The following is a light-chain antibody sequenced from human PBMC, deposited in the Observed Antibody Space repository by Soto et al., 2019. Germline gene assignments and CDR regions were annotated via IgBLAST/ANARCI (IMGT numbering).Light chain of an antibody. CDR1: SSNIGGNT. CDR3: AAWDDSLNGYV. CDR2: NVN. J-gene: IGLJ1*01. V-gene: IGLV1-44*01. Sequence: QSVLTQPPSASETPGQRVTISCSGSSSNIGGNTVNWYQQLPGTAPKLLIYNVNQRPSGVPDRFSGSKSGTSASLAISGLQSEDDDHYYCAAWDDSLNGYVFGTGTKHTVL.